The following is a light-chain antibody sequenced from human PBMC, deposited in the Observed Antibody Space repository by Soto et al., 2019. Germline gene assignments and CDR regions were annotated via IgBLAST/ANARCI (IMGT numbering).Light chain of an antibody. CDR3: SSYTSSSTFV. V-gene: IGLV2-14*01. CDR2: EVS. CDR1: SSDIGAYNY. J-gene: IGLJ1*01. Sequence: QSALTQPASVSGSPGQSITISCTGTSSDIGAYNYVSWSQQHPGKAPQLIIYEVSNRPSGVSNRFSGSKSGNTASLTISGRQAEDEADYYCSSYTSSSTFVFGTGTKLTVL.